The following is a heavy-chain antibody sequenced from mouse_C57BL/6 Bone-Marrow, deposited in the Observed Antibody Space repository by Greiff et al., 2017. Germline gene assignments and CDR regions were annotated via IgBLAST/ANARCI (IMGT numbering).Heavy chain of an antibody. V-gene: IGHV1-55*01. J-gene: IGHJ3*01. D-gene: IGHD1-1*01. Sequence: VKLQQPGAELVKPGASVKMSCKASGYTFTSYWITWVKQRPGQGLEWIGDIYPGSGSTNYNEKFKSKATLTVDTSSSTAYMQLRSLPSEDSAVYYCARYYYGSSSWFAYGGQGTLVTVSA. CDR3: ARYYYGSSSWFAY. CDR1: GYTFTSYW. CDR2: IYPGSGST.